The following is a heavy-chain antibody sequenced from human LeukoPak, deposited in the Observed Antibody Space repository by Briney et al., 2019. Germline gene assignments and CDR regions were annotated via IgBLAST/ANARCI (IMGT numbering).Heavy chain of an antibody. CDR1: GGTFSSYA. Sequence: ASVKVSCTASGGTFSSYAISWVRQAPGQGLEWMGGIIPIFGTANYAQKFQGRVTITADESTSTAYMELSSLRSEDTAVYYCARAISGWELLPDAFDIWGQGTMVTVSS. D-gene: IGHD1-26*01. J-gene: IGHJ3*02. CDR3: ARAISGWELLPDAFDI. V-gene: IGHV1-69*13. CDR2: IIPIFGTA.